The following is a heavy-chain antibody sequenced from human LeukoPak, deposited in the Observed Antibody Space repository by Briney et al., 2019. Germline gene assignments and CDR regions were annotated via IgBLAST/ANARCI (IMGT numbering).Heavy chain of an antibody. CDR3: ARQVQGFDP. CDR2: IKQDGSEK. J-gene: IGHJ5*02. CDR1: GFTFSSYW. V-gene: IGHV3-7*01. Sequence: GGSLRLSCVASGFTFSSYWMSWVRQAPGKGLEWVANIKQDGSEKYYVDSVKGRFTISRDNAKNSLFLQMNSLRAEDTAVYYCARQVQGFDPWGQGTLVTVSS.